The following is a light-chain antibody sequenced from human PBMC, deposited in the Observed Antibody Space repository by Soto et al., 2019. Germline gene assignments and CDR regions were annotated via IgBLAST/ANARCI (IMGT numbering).Light chain of an antibody. Sequence: QAVVTQSSSVSASLGSSVKLTCTLSSGHSSNIIAWHQQQPGKAPRYLMKVEGSGTFNKGSGVPDRFSGYRSGADRYLTISDLQFEDEADYYCETWDSNTWVFGGGTQLTVL. CDR3: ETWDSNTWV. J-gene: IGLJ3*02. CDR2: VEGSGTF. CDR1: SGHSSNI. V-gene: IGLV4-60*02.